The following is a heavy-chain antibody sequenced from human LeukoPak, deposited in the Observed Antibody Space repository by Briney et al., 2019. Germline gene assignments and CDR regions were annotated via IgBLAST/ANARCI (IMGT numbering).Heavy chain of an antibody. J-gene: IGHJ3*02. CDR2: FDPEDGET. CDR1: GYTLTELS. V-gene: IGHV1-24*01. CDR3: ATDRSGLYKDAFDI. Sequence: GGSVKVSCKVSGYTLTELSMHWVRQAPGKGLELMGGFDPEDGETIYAQKFQGRVTMTEDTSTDTAYMELSSLRSEDTAVYYCATDRSGLYKDAFDIWGQGTMVTVSS. D-gene: IGHD1-14*01.